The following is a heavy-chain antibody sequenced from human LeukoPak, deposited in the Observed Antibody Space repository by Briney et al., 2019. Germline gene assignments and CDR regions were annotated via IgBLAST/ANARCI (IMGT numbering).Heavy chain of an antibody. CDR2: IYHSGNT. J-gene: IGHJ4*02. V-gene: IGHV4-61*10. D-gene: IGHD1-26*01. Sequence: SETLSLTCTVSGGSISSGSYYWSWIRQPAGKGLEWIGEIYHSGNTNYNPSLKSRGAISLDKSSNQFSLRLTSVTAADTAMYFCAREEMPGKFDYWGQGILVTVSS. CDR1: GGSISSGSYY. CDR3: AREEMPGKFDY.